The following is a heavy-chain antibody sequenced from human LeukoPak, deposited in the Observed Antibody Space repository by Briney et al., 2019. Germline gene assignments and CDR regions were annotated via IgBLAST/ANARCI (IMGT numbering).Heavy chain of an antibody. D-gene: IGHD1-20*01. CDR3: ATAKAITGTELGHDAFDI. Sequence: ASVKVSCKASGYTFTSYAMHWVRQAPGQRLEWMGWINAGNGNTKYSQKFQGRVTMTEDTSTDTAYMELSSLGSEDTAVYYCATAKAITGTELGHDAFDIWGQGTMVTVSS. V-gene: IGHV1-3*01. CDR2: INAGNGNT. CDR1: GYTFTSYA. J-gene: IGHJ3*02.